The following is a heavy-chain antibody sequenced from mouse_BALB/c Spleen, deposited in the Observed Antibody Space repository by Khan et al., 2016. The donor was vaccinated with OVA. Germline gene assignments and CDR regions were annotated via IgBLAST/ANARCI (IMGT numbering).Heavy chain of an antibody. V-gene: IGHV9-3-1*01. Sequence: QIQLVQSGPELKKPGETVKISCKASGYTFTNYGMNWVKQAPGKGLKWMGWINTYTGEPTYADDFKGRFAFSLETSASTAYLQINNLKNEDTATYFCARDYRYPYYAMDYWGQGTSVTVSS. CDR3: ARDYRYPYYAMDY. J-gene: IGHJ4*01. CDR2: INTYTGEP. CDR1: GYTFTNYG. D-gene: IGHD2-14*01.